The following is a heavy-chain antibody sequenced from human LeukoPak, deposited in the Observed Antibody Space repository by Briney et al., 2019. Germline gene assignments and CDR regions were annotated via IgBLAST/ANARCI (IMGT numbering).Heavy chain of an antibody. V-gene: IGHV3-21*01. CDR3: ARDRSSSHLDY. D-gene: IGHD6-6*01. J-gene: IGHJ4*02. Sequence: GGSLRCSCAASGFTFSTYTMNWLPQAPGKGLEWVSSISSSSGYIHYTDSVKGRFTISRDNAKNSVYLQMNSLRAEDTPMYYCARDRSSSHLDYWGQGTLVTVSS. CDR1: GFTFSTYT. CDR2: ISSSSGYI.